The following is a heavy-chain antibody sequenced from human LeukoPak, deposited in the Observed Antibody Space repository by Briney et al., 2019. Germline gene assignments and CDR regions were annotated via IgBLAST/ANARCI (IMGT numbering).Heavy chain of an antibody. V-gene: IGHV3-30*04. Sequence: GGSLRLSCAASGFTFSNYAMHWVRQAPGKGLEWVALISYDGSVEKNAASVTGRFTISRGNSKNTLYLQMNSLRTEDTAVYYCARALGSSWDSSLDSWGQGTLDPVPS. D-gene: IGHD6-13*01. CDR2: ISYDGSVE. J-gene: IGHJ4*02. CDR1: GFTFSNYA. CDR3: ARALGSSWDSSLDS.